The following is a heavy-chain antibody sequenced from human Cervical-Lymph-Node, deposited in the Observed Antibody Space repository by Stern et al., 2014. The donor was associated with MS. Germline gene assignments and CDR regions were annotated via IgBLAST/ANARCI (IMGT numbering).Heavy chain of an antibody. CDR2: IYTSGSP. J-gene: IGHJ4*02. CDR3: ARVLPAPRTIDY. CDR1: GGSVSGYY. V-gene: IGHV4-4*07. D-gene: IGHD2-2*01. Sequence: QVQLQESGPGLVKPSETLSLTCTVSGGSVSGYYWSWIRQAPGKQLEYIGRIYTSGSPDYNPSLKSRVSMSVDTSRNQFSLKLSSVTAADTAVYFCARVLPAPRTIDYWAQGTLVTVSS.